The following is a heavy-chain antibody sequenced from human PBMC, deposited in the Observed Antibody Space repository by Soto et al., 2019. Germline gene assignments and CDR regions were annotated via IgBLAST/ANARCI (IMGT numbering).Heavy chain of an antibody. CDR2: IYYSGIT. J-gene: IGHJ4*02. Sequence: SETLSLTSTVSGVSISNSSSYWGWIRRPPGKGLEWIGTIYYSGITYYNPSLKSRVTISVDPSKNQFSLKLTSVTAADTAVYYCARHGSNWGQGTLVTSPQ. CDR3: ARHGSN. CDR1: GVSISNSSSY. V-gene: IGHV4-39*01.